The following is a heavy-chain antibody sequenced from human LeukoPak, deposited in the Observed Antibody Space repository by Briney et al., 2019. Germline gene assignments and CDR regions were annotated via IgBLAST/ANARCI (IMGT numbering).Heavy chain of an antibody. J-gene: IGHJ4*02. Sequence: GGSLRLSCAASGFAFSTYTLHWVRQAPGKGLEWVAVISIGGNIKYYADSVKGRFTISRDNSKNTLYLQMNSLRPEDTAVYYCARDIGVNMIWGQGTLVTVSS. D-gene: IGHD3-22*01. CDR2: ISIGGNIK. CDR3: ARDIGVNMI. V-gene: IGHV3-30*04. CDR1: GFAFSTYT.